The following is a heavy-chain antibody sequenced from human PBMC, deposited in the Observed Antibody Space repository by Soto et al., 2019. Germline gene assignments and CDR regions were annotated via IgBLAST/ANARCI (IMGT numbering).Heavy chain of an antibody. Sequence: QVQLQQWGAGLLKPSETLSLTCAVYGGSFSGYYWSWIRQPPGKGLEWFGEINHSGSTNYNPSLKCRVTISVDTSKNQFSLKLSSVTAADTAVYYCARRPLYYYGSGSYPPDYWGQGTLVTVSS. V-gene: IGHV4-34*01. J-gene: IGHJ4*02. CDR3: ARRPLYYYGSGSYPPDY. D-gene: IGHD3-10*01. CDR2: INHSGST. CDR1: GGSFSGYY.